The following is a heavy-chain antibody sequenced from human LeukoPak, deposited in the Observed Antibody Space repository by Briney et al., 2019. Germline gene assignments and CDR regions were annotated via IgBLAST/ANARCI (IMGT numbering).Heavy chain of an antibody. Sequence: GGSLRLSCAASGFTFSSYEMNWVRQAPGKGLEWVSAISGSGGSTYYADSVKGRFTISRDNSKNTLYLQMNSLRAEDTAVYYCAKAPRALGYCSSTSCYVDFDYWGQGTLVTVSS. CDR3: AKAPRALGYCSSTSCYVDFDY. D-gene: IGHD2-2*01. CDR1: GFTFSSYE. CDR2: ISGSGGST. J-gene: IGHJ4*02. V-gene: IGHV3-23*01.